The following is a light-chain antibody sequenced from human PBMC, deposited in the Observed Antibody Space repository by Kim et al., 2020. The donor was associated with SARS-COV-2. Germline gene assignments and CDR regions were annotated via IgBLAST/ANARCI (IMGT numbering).Light chain of an antibody. V-gene: IGLV3-19*01. CDR3: NSRDSSGNHLV. Sequence: SSELTQDPAVSVALGQTVRITCQGDSLRSYYASWYQQKPGQAPVLVIYGKNNRPSGIPDRFSGSSSGNPASLTITGAQAEHEADYYCNSRDSSGNHLVFG. CDR1: SLRSYY. CDR2: GKN. J-gene: IGLJ2*01.